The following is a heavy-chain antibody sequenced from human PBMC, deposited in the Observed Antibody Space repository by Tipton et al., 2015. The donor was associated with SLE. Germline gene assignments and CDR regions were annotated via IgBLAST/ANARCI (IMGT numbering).Heavy chain of an antibody. Sequence: TLSLTCTVSGGSVSSGSYYWAWIRQPPGKGPEWIGTIYYSGSTYYYPSLKSRITISVDTSKNQFSLEVRSVTAADTAVYYCVRLPANRGFEGGFWYYGMDVWGQGTMVTVSS. D-gene: IGHD3-16*01. CDR1: GGSVSSGSYY. CDR3: VRLPANRGFEGGFWYYGMDV. J-gene: IGHJ6*01. V-gene: IGHV4-39*07. CDR2: IYYSGST.